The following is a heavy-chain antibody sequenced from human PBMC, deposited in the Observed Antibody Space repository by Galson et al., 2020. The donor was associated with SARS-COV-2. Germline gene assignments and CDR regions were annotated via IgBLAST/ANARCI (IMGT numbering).Heavy chain of an antibody. J-gene: IGHJ6*04. Sequence: GESLKISCAGSGFTFSHYNMHWVRQAPGKGLEWVSSISSTSSYIYYADSVKGRFTISRDNAKNSLYLQMNNLRAEDTALYYCARDGPGLAAEMDVWGKGTTVTVSS. V-gene: IGHV3-21*01. CDR1: GFTFSHYN. CDR2: ISSTSSYI. D-gene: IGHD6-13*01. CDR3: ARDGPGLAAEMDV.